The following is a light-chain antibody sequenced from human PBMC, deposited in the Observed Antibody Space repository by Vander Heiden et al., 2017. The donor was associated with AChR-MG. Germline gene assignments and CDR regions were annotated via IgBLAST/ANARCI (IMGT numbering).Light chain of an antibody. Sequence: QSVLTQPPSTSGTPGQRVTISCSGSSSNIGSNTVNWYQQLPGTAPKLLIYRNNQRPSGVPDRFSGSKSGTSASLDISGLQSEDEAEYYCAAWDDSLNGVVFGGGTKLTVL. V-gene: IGLV1-44*01. CDR2: RNN. CDR3: AAWDDSLNGVV. CDR1: SSNIGSNT. J-gene: IGLJ3*02.